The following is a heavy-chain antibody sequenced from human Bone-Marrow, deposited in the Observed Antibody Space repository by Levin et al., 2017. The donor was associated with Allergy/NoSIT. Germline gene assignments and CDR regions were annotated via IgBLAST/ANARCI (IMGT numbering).Heavy chain of an antibody. CDR1: GDSISTSTFY. CDR3: ARSSKGHYDAFDI. CDR2: ISNIGRP. V-gene: IGHV4-61*01. J-gene: IGHJ3*02. Sequence: SETLSLTCIVSGDSISTSTFYWSWIRQTSGKGLEWIGYISNIGRPTYNPSLKSRLTISLDTSNNQFSLRLTSVTTVDTAVYYCARSSKGHYDAFDIWGRGTMVTVSS.